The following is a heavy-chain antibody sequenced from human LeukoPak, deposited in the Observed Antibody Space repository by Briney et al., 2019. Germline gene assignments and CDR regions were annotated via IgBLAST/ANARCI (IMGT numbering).Heavy chain of an antibody. CDR1: GGSISSYY. V-gene: IGHV4-4*09. D-gene: IGHD5-18*01. CDR2: IYTSGST. Sequence: PSETLSLTCTVFGGSISSYYWSWIRQPPGKGLEWIGYIYTSGSTNYNPSLKSRVTISVDTSKNQFSLKLSSVTAADTAVYYCARHGDTAMGTDYRDLSYYYYYMDVWGKGTTVTASS. CDR3: ARHGDTAMGTDYRDLSYYYYYMDV. J-gene: IGHJ6*03.